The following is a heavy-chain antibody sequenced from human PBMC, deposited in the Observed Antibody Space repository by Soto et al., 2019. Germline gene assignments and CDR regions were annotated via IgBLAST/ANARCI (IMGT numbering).Heavy chain of an antibody. CDR2: IYYSGST. D-gene: IGHD6-13*01. CDR1: GGSISSSSYY. V-gene: IGHV4-39*01. Sequence: SETLSLTCTVSGGSISSSSYYWGWIRQPPGKGLEWIGSIYYSGSTYYNPSLKSRVTISVDTSKNQFSLKLSSVTAADTAVYYCARSDAIAAENWFDPWGQGTLVTVSS. CDR3: ARSDAIAAENWFDP. J-gene: IGHJ5*02.